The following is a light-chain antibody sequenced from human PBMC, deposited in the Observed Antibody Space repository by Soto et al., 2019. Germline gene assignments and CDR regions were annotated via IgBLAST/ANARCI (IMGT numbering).Light chain of an antibody. CDR1: ESISSL. V-gene: IGKV3-11*01. Sequence: EIVLTQSPATLSLSPGERATLSCRASESISSLLAWYQHRPGQAPRLLIYDASNRATGIPARFSGSGSGTDFPPTISSLEPEDFVFYYRQQRNVRFTFGPGTRVDIK. J-gene: IGKJ3*01. CDR2: DAS. CDR3: QQRNVRFT.